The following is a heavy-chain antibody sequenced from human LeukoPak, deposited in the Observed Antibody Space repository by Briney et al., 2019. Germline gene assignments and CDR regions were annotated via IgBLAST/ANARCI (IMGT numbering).Heavy chain of an antibody. Sequence: GGSLRLSCAASGFTFSSYAMSWVRQAPGKGLEWVSGISGSGGSTYYADSVKGRFTISRDNSKNTLYLQMNSLRAEDTAVYYCARVTTAHYFDYWGQGTLVTVSS. V-gene: IGHV3-23*01. CDR1: GFTFSSYA. D-gene: IGHD5-18*01. CDR2: ISGSGGST. J-gene: IGHJ4*02. CDR3: ARVTTAHYFDY.